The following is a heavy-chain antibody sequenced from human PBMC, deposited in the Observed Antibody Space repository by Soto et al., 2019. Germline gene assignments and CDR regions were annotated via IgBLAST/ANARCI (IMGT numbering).Heavy chain of an antibody. V-gene: IGHV3-21*06. CDR2: VSGSSSYI. CDR1: GFNFRNFN. CDR3: GGAPRGHYAP. J-gene: IGHJ5*02. D-gene: IGHD4-17*01. Sequence: GGSLRLSCEGSGFNFRNFNMIWVRQAPGKGLEWVSSVSGSSSYIYYADSVKGRFTVSRDNANNLVFLQMNGLRPEDTAMYYWGGAPRGHYAPGGQGTLVTVSS.